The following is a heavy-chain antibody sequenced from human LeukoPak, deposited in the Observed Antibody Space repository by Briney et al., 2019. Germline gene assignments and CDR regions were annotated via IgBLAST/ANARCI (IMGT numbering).Heavy chain of an antibody. J-gene: IGHJ4*02. D-gene: IGHD6-19*01. Sequence: ASVKVSCKASGYTFTSYGISWVRQAPGQGLEWMGGIIPIFGTANYAQKFQGRVTITADESTSTAYMELSSLRSEDTAVYYCARDVISGSPEPLLSYWGQGTLVTVSS. CDR2: IIPIFGTA. CDR3: ARDVISGSPEPLLSY. V-gene: IGHV1-69*13. CDR1: GYTFTSYG.